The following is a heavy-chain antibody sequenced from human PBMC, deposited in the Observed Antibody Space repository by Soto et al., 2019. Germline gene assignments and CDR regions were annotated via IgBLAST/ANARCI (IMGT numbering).Heavy chain of an antibody. CDR1: GGSISSSSYY. CDR3: ARSSIPAAAIDY. Sequence: PSETLSLTCTVSGGSISSSSYYWGWIRQPPGKGLEWIGYIYYSGNTNYNPSLKSRVTISVDTSKNQFSLKLSSVTAADTAVYYCARSSIPAAAIDYWGQGTLVTVSS. CDR2: IYYSGNT. D-gene: IGHD6-13*01. V-gene: IGHV4-61*05. J-gene: IGHJ4*02.